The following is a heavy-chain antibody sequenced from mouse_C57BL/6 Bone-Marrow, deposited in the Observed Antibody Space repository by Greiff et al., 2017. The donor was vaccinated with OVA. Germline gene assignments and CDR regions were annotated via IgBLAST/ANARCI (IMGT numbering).Heavy chain of an antibody. CDR1: GFTFSSYA. CDR2: ISSGGDYI. Sequence: EVKLMESGEGLVKPGGSLKLSCAASGFTFSSYAMSWVRQTPEKRLEWVAYISSGGDYIYYADTVKGRFTISRDNARNTLYLQMSSLKSEDTAMYYCTRVDTTVVAGYFDYWGQGTTLTVSS. V-gene: IGHV5-9-1*02. J-gene: IGHJ2*01. D-gene: IGHD1-1*01. CDR3: TRVDTTVVAGYFDY.